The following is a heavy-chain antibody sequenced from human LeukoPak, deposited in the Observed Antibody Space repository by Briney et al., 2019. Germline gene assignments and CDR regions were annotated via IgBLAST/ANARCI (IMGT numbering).Heavy chain of an antibody. J-gene: IGHJ2*01. CDR2: ISYDGSNK. Sequence: GGSLRLSCAASGLTFSSYGMHWVRQAPGKGLEWVAVISYDGSNKYYADSVKGRFTISRDNSKNTLYLQMNSLRAEDTAVYYCAKDVSGDGYILDLWGRGTLVTVSS. CDR1: GLTFSSYG. V-gene: IGHV3-30*18. CDR3: AKDVSGDGYILDL. D-gene: IGHD5-24*01.